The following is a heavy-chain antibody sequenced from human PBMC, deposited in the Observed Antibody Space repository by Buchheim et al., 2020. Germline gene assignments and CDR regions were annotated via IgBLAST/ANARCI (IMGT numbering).Heavy chain of an antibody. J-gene: IGHJ4*02. CDR1: GIDFDTYA. CDR3: VLVVPGVGGYFDH. CDR2: INWMGEIA. Sequence: EVQLLESGGGVVQPGRSLRLSCLVSGIDFDTYAMHWVRQSPRNGLQWVSGINWMGEIASYTDSVKGRFTISRDNAESSLFLQMNSLTTEDTALYYCVLVVPGVGGYFDHWGQG. D-gene: IGHD3-22*01. V-gene: IGHV3-9*01.